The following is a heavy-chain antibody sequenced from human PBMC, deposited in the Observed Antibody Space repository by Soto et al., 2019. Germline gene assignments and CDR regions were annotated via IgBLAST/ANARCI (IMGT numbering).Heavy chain of an antibody. CDR1: GFTFSTYA. CDR2: VSSEGGTQ. Sequence: QVQLVESGGGVVQPGGSLRLSCAASGFTFSTYAMQWVRQAPGKGLEWVAVVSSEGGTQFYADSVKGRFTISRDNSKNSLSLQMSSLTIEDAAIYYCARETYYSGLVIGNLDLWGRGTLVTVSS. J-gene: IGHJ2*01. D-gene: IGHD3-10*01. CDR3: ARETYYSGLVIGNLDL. V-gene: IGHV3-30-3*01.